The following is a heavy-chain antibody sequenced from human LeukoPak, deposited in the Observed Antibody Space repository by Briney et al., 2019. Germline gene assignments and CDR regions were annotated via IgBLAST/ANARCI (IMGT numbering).Heavy chain of an antibody. Sequence: PGGSLRLSCAASGFTFDDYGMSWVRQAPGKGLEWVSGINWNGGSTGYADSVKGRFTISRDNAKNSLYLRMNSLRAEDTALYYCARVVGMTYYFDYWGQGTLVTVSS. V-gene: IGHV3-20*04. D-gene: IGHD2-21*02. J-gene: IGHJ4*02. CDR3: ARVVGMTYYFDY. CDR1: GFTFDDYG. CDR2: INWNGGST.